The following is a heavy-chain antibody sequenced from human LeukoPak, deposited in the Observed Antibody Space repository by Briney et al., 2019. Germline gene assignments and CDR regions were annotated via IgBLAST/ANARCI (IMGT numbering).Heavy chain of an antibody. D-gene: IGHD5-18*01. J-gene: IGHJ4*02. V-gene: IGHV3-33*01. CDR1: GFSFSSYG. CDR2: IWYDGTNK. CDR3: ARDQRGFSYSKYYFDY. Sequence: GGSLRLSCAASGFSFSSYGMHWVRQAPGKGLEWVAVIWYDGTNKYYADSVKGRFTISRGNSKNTLYLQMNSLRAEDTAVYYCARDQRGFSYSKYYFDYWGQGTLVTVSS.